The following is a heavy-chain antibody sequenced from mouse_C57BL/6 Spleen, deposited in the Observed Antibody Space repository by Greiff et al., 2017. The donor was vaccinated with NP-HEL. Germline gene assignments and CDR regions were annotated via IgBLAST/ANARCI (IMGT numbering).Heavy chain of an antibody. CDR2: IYPRDGST. CDR3: ARRDYYDY. J-gene: IGHJ2*01. CDR1: GYTFTSYD. D-gene: IGHD1-1*01. Sequence: VKVVESGPELVKPGASVKLSCKASGYTFTSYDINWVKQRPGQGLEWIGWIYPRDGSTKYNEKFKGKATFTVDTSSSTAYMELHSLTSEDSAVYFCARRDYYDYWGQGTTLTVSS. V-gene: IGHV1-85*01.